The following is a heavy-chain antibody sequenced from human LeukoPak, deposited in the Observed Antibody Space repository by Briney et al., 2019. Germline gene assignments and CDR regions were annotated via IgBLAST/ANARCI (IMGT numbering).Heavy chain of an antibody. CDR3: AKRITMSAGYYLDS. CDR1: GFIFSSFA. Sequence: GGSLRLSCVGPGFIFSSFAMSWVRQAPGKGLEWVSTISGGGGYTYFADSVKGRFTVSRDDSKSMHFLQMNSLRPEDTALYFCAKRITMSAGYYLDSWGRGTLVTVSS. CDR2: ISGGGGYT. D-gene: IGHD2-15*01. V-gene: IGHV3-23*01. J-gene: IGHJ4*02.